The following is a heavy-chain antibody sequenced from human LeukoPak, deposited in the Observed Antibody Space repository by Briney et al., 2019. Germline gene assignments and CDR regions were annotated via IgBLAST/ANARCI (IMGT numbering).Heavy chain of an antibody. D-gene: IGHD1-26*01. V-gene: IGHV3-30*02. Sequence: AGGSLRLSCAASGFIFDSYGIHWVRQAPGKGLDWVAFIHYDGSQKYYTDSVKGRFTISRDNSKNTVSLQMNSLRAEDTAVYYCAKEYPLVGPTGVLLDYWGQGTLVTVSS. CDR1: GFIFDSYG. J-gene: IGHJ4*02. CDR3: AKEYPLVGPTGVLLDY. CDR2: IHYDGSQK.